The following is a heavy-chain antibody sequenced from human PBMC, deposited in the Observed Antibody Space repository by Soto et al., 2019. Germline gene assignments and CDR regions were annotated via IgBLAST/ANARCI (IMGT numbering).Heavy chain of an antibody. CDR3: SSIINYDMIYYFDY. J-gene: IGHJ4*02. CDR2: IYYSGST. D-gene: IGHD4-4*01. Sequence: SETLSLTCTVSGGSISSGGYYWSWIRQHPGKGLEWIGYIYYSGSTYYNPSLKSRVTISVDTSKNQFSLKLSSVTAADTAVYYCSSIINYDMIYYFDYWGQGTLVTVSS. V-gene: IGHV4-31*02. CDR1: GGSISSGGYY.